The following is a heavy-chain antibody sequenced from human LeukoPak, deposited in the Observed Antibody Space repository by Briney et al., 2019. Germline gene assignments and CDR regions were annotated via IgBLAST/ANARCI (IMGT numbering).Heavy chain of an antibody. J-gene: IGHJ4*02. CDR1: GFAFDDYA. CDR3: AKARITIFGVVIIAHNYYFDY. Sequence: GRSLRLSCAASGFAFDDYAMHWVRQAPGKGLEWVSGISWNSGSIGYADSVKGRFTISRDNAKNSLYLQMNSLRAEDTALDYCAKARITIFGVVIIAHNYYFDYWGQGTLVTVSS. D-gene: IGHD3-3*01. CDR2: ISWNSGSI. V-gene: IGHV3-9*01.